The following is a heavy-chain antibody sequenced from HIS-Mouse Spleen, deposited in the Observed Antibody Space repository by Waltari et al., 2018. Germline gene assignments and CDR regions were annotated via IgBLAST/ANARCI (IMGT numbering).Heavy chain of an antibody. CDR2: IYTGDSDT. V-gene: IGHV5-51*03. Sequence: EVQLVQSGAEVKKPGESLKISCKGSGYSFTSYWIGWVRQMPGKGLEWMGVIYTGDSDTRYSPSFQGQVTISADKSISTAYLQWSSLKASDTAMYYCARLGYYDFWSGYYSGWFDPWGQGTLVTVSS. CDR1: GYSFTSYW. J-gene: IGHJ5*02. CDR3: ARLGYYDFWSGYYSGWFDP. D-gene: IGHD3-3*01.